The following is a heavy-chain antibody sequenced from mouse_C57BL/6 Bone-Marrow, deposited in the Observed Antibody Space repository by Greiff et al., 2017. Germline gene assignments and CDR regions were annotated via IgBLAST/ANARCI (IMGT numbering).Heavy chain of an antibody. J-gene: IGHJ3*01. CDR3: ARHGGPAWFAY. CDR2: ISSGGSYT. D-gene: IGHD3-3*01. CDR1: GFTFSSYG. Sequence: VESGGDLVKPGGSLKLSCAASGFTFSSYGMSWVRQTPDKRLEWVATISSGGSYTYYPDSVKGRFTISRDNAKNTLYLQMSSLKSEDTAMYYCARHGGPAWFAYWGQGTLVTVSA. V-gene: IGHV5-6*01.